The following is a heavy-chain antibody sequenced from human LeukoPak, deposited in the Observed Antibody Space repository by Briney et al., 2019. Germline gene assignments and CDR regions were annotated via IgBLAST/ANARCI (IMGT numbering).Heavy chain of an antibody. Sequence: SETLSLTCTVSGGSISSYYWNWIRQPPGKGLEWIGYIYYSGSTNYNPSLKSRVTISVDTSKNQFSLKLSSVTAADTAVYYCARDGDSSGDFDYWGQGTLVTVSS. D-gene: IGHD6-19*01. J-gene: IGHJ4*02. CDR3: ARDGDSSGDFDY. CDR2: IYYSGST. V-gene: IGHV4-59*01. CDR1: GGSISSYY.